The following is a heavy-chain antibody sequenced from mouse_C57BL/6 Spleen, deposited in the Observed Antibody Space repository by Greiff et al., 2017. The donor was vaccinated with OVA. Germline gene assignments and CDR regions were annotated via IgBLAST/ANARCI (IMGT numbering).Heavy chain of an antibody. V-gene: IGHV1-82*01. CDR1: GYAFSSSW. D-gene: IGHD1-1*01. CDR3: ARVSGSSYVGY. CDR2: IYPGDGDT. Sequence: VKLMESGPELVKPGASVKISCKASGYAFSSSWMNWVKQRPGKGLEWIGRIYPGDGDTNYNGKFKGKATLTADKSSSTAYMQLSSLTSEDSAVYFCARVSGSSYVGYWGQGTTLTVSS. J-gene: IGHJ2*01.